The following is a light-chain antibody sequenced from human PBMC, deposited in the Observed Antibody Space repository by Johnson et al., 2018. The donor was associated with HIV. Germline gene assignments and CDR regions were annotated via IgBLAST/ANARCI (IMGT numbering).Light chain of an antibody. J-gene: IGLJ1*01. V-gene: IGLV1-51*01. CDR1: SSNIGNNY. CDR3: GTWDSSLSQGV. Sequence: QSVLTQPPSVSAAPGQKVTISCSGSSSNIGNNYVSWYQQLPGTAPKFLIYDNNKRPSGIPDRFSGSKSGTSATLGITGLKTGDEADYYCGTWDSSLSQGVFGTGTKVTVL. CDR2: DNN.